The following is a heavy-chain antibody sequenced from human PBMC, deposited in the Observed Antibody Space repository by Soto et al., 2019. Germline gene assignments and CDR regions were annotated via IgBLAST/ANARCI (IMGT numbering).Heavy chain of an antibody. CDR3: ARGHYDILTGYSPNWFDP. V-gene: IGHV1-18*01. CDR2: ISAYNGNT. D-gene: IGHD3-9*01. Sequence: GASVKVSCKASGYTFTSYGISWVRQAPGQGLEWMGWISAYNGNTNYAQKLQGRVTMTTDTSTSTAYMELRSLRSDDTAVYYCARGHYDILTGYSPNWFDPWGQGTLVTVSS. CDR1: GYTFTSYG. J-gene: IGHJ5*02.